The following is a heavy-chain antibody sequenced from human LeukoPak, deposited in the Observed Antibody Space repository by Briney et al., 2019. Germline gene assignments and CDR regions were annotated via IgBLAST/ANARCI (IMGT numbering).Heavy chain of an antibody. Sequence: GGSLRLSCSVSGVTFRNYGMHWVRQAPGKGLEWVALISSDGFDKLYGASVKGRFTISRDDSKSTLYLQMNSLTAEDTAVYYCTTKVMRGNLGDDYDDWGQGTLVTVSS. CDR3: TTKVMRGNLGDDYDD. V-gene: IGHV3-30*03. J-gene: IGHJ4*02. D-gene: IGHD5-12*01. CDR2: ISSDGFDK. CDR1: GVTFRNYG.